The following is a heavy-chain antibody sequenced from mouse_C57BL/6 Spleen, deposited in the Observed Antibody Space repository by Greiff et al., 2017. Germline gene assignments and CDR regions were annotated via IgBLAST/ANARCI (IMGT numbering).Heavy chain of an antibody. Sequence: QVQLQQSGPGLVQPSQSLSITCTVSGFSLTSYGVHWVRQSPGKGLEWLGVIWHGGSTDYNAAFISRLSISKDNSKSQVFFKMNSLQADDTAIYYCARKSRTWDYAMDYWGQGTSVTVSS. V-gene: IGHV2-2*01. CDR1: GFSLTSYG. J-gene: IGHJ4*01. CDR2: IWHGGST. CDR3: ARKSRTWDYAMDY. D-gene: IGHD5-1*01.